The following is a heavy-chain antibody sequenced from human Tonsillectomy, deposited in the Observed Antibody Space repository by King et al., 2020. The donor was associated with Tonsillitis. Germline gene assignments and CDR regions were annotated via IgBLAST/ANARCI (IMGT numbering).Heavy chain of an antibody. Sequence: TLKESGPVLVKPTETLTLTCTVSGFSLSNARMGVTWIRQPPGKALVWLSHIFSNDEKSYSTSLKNRLTISKDTSKSQVVLTMTNMDPVDTATYYCARMRGVFWSGYNDYWGQGTLVTVSS. CDR3: ARMRGVFWSGYNDY. CDR2: IFSNDEK. J-gene: IGHJ4*02. D-gene: IGHD3-3*01. V-gene: IGHV2-26*01. CDR1: GFSLSNARMG.